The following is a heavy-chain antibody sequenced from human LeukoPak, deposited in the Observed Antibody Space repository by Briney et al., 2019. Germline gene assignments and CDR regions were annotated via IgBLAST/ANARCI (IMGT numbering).Heavy chain of an antibody. CDR2: IYPGDSDT. V-gene: IGHV5-51*01. CDR3: ARLPIDSSGYYPLNSDY. J-gene: IGHJ4*02. Sequence: AASLQISCKGSGYSFTSYWIGWGRQMPGKSLVWLGIIYPGDSDTRYSPSFQGQVTISADKSISTAYLQWSSLKASDTAMYYCARLPIDSSGYYPLNSDYWGQGTLVTVSS. D-gene: IGHD3-22*01. CDR1: GYSFTSYW.